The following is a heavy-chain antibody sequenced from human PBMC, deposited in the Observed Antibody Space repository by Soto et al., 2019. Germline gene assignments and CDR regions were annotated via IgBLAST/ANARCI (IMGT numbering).Heavy chain of an antibody. CDR2: IYYTVST. Sequence: QVQLQESGPGLVRPSDTLSLTCAVSGSSITNSNWWGWFRQPPGKGLEWIGYIYYTVSTYNNPSLKSRVVMSIDTSKNQFSLKLSSVTAVDTAVYYCARKYTSSSGFYFDLWGRGTLVTVSS. CDR1: GSSITNSNW. V-gene: IGHV4-28*01. J-gene: IGHJ2*01. D-gene: IGHD6-6*01. CDR3: ARKYTSSSGFYFDL.